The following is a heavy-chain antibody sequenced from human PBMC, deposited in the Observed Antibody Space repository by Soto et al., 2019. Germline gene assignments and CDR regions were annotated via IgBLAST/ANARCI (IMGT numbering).Heavy chain of an antibody. V-gene: IGHV4-59*08. J-gene: IGHJ3*02. CDR1: GGSISGYF. D-gene: IGHD6-13*01. Sequence: PSETLSLTCTVSGGSISGYFWSWIRRTPGKGPEWIGCIYYTGRTFYNPSLKSRVTISVDTSKNQFSLNLRSVTAADTALYYCARHVGSNWFWAFDIWGQGTMVTVS. CDR3: ARHVGSNWFWAFDI. CDR2: IYYTGRT.